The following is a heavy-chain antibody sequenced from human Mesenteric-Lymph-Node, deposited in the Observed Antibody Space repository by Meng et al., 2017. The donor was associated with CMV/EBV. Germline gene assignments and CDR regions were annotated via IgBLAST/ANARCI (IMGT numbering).Heavy chain of an antibody. CDR3: ARATGHYSSSWVFDS. D-gene: IGHD6-13*01. Sequence: SGGSVSSGGYYWSWIRQHPGKGLEWIGFIYYRGSTYCDPSLKSRLAISEDRSKNQFSLKLTSVTAADTAVYYCARATGHYSSSWVFDSWGQGTLVTVSS. CDR2: IYYRGST. J-gene: IGHJ4*02. CDR1: GGSVSSGGYY. V-gene: IGHV4-31*02.